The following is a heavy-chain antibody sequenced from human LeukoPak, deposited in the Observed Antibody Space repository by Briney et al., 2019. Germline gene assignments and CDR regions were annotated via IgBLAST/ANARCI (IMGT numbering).Heavy chain of an antibody. V-gene: IGHV3-30*03. Sequence: GGSLRLSCAASGFTFSSYGMHWVRQAPGKGLEWVAVISSDENNKYYADSVKGRFTISRDNSKNTLYLQLNSLGTEDTAVYYCARDVEMATPGIDYWGQGTLVTVSS. CDR2: ISSDENNK. J-gene: IGHJ4*02. CDR3: ARDVEMATPGIDY. CDR1: GFTFSSYG. D-gene: IGHD5-24*01.